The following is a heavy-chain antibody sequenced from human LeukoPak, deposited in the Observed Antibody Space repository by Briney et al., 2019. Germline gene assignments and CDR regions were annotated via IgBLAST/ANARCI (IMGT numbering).Heavy chain of an antibody. CDR1: GLTFSSYE. Sequence: GGSLRLSCAASGLTFSSYEMNWVRQAPGRGLEWVSYISSSGSTIYYADSVKGRFTISRDNAKNSLFLQMNSLTAEDTAVYYCARGGTLEYFQHWGQGSPVSVYS. J-gene: IGHJ1*01. CDR3: ARGGTLEYFQH. CDR2: ISSSGSTI. V-gene: IGHV3-48*03.